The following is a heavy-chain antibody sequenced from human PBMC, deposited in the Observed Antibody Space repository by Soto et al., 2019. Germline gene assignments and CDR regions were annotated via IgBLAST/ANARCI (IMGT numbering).Heavy chain of an antibody. J-gene: IGHJ4*02. Sequence: QVQLQESGPGLVKPSGTLSLTCAVSGGSISSSNWWSWVRQPPGKGLEWIGEIYHSGSTNYNPSLKSRVTKSVDKPKNRFSLKVSSVAAADTAVYYCARRGEHGGGVFDYWGQGTLVTVSS. D-gene: IGHD3-16*01. CDR2: IYHSGST. CDR3: ARRGEHGGGVFDY. V-gene: IGHV4-4*02. CDR1: GGSISSSNW.